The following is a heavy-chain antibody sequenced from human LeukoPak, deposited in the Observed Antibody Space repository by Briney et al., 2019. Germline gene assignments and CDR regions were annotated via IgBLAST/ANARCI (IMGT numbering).Heavy chain of an antibody. Sequence: AGGSLRLSCAASGFTFSSYAMSWVREAPARGLEWVSSLRGNGDTFYADSVKGRFTLSRDDSRNTVYLQLNNLRVEDTAVYYCADASWVSNADAVLWGQGTVVTVSS. CDR1: GFTFSSYA. CDR2: LRGNGDT. V-gene: IGHV3-23*01. J-gene: IGHJ4*02. CDR3: ADASWVSNADAVL. D-gene: IGHD1-1*01.